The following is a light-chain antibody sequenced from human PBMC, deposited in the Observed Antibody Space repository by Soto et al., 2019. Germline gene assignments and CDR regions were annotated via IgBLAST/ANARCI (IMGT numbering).Light chain of an antibody. V-gene: IGKV3-11*01. Sequence: EIVLTQSPATLSLSPGERATLSCRASQSVSTYLAWYQQKPGQAPRLLIYDASNMATGIPARFSGGGSGTDFTLTISRLEPEDFAFYYCQQRSNWITFGQGTRLEIE. CDR2: DAS. CDR3: QQRSNWIT. J-gene: IGKJ5*01. CDR1: QSVSTY.